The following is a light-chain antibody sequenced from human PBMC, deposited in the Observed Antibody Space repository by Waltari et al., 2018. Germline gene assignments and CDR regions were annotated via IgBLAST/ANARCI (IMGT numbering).Light chain of an antibody. CDR2: GVN. V-gene: IGLV1-40*01. CDR1: GSKLGAGYD. J-gene: IGLJ2*01. Sequence: QSVLTQPPSVSGAPGQRVTTSCTGSGSKLGAGYDTPRYQQLPGKAPRLLLYGVNTRPLGVPDRFFGSQSGTSASLAITGLQAEDEGDYYCQSYDTSLSVVFGGGTKLTVL. CDR3: QSYDTSLSVV.